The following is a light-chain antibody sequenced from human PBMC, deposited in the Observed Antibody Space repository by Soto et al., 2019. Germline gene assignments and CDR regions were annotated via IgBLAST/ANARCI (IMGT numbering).Light chain of an antibody. Sequence: QPVLTQPPSASGTPGQRVTISCSGSSSNIGSNTVNWYQQLPGTAPKLLIYSNNQRPSGVPDRFSGSKSGTSASLAISGLQSEDEADYYCAAWDDSLSVLYVFGTGTKLTVL. V-gene: IGLV1-44*01. CDR3: AAWDDSLSVLYV. CDR1: SSNIGSNT. J-gene: IGLJ1*01. CDR2: SNN.